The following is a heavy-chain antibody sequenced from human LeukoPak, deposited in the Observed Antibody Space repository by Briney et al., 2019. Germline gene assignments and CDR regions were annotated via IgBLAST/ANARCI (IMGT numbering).Heavy chain of an antibody. J-gene: IGHJ3*02. V-gene: IGHV1-46*02. CDR2: INPSGGST. D-gene: IGHD3-10*01. CDR1: GYTFNIYY. Sequence: ASVKVSCKASGYTFNIYYMHWVRQAPGQGLEWMGIINPSGGSTSYAQKFQGRVTITRDMSTSTAYMELSSLRSEDTAVYYCAADSQGYYGSGTPRYADAFDMWGQGTMVTVSS. CDR3: AADSQGYYGSGTPRYADAFDM.